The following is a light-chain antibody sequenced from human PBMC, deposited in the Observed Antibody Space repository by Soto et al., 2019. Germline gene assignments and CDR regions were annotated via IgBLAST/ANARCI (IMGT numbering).Light chain of an antibody. CDR2: DVS. CDR3: SSFRSSSTYV. V-gene: IGLV2-14*03. CDR1: TSDVGGYNY. J-gene: IGLJ1*01. Sequence: QRARTRLVSVNGSALGGSPIFCTGTTSDVGGYNYVSWYQHYPGKAPKLVIYDVSSRPSGVSDRFSGSKSGNTASLTISGLQAEDEADYYCSSFRSSSTYVFGTGTKVTVL.